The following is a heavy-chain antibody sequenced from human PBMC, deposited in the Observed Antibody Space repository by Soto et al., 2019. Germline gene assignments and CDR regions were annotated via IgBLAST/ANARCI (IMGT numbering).Heavy chain of an antibody. D-gene: IGHD1-1*01. CDR3: ARHARIKVQYYYYYGMDV. CDR2: ICYSGST. J-gene: IGHJ6*02. Sequence: SETLSLTCTVSGGSISSSSYYWGWIRQRPGKVLEWIVSICYSGSTYYNPSLKGRVAVSVDTSNDQFSVKLSSVTAADTAVYYCARHARIKVQYYYYYGMDVWGQGTTVT. V-gene: IGHV4-39*01. CDR1: GGSISSSSYY.